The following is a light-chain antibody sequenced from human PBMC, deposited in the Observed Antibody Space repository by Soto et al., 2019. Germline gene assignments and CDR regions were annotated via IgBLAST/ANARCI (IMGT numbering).Light chain of an antibody. CDR3: SSYAGTNRV. Sequence: QSALTQPPSASGSPGQSVTISCTGTSSDVGANNYVSWYQQHPGKAPKLMIYEVTKRPSGVPDRFSGSKSGNTASLTVSGLQAEDEADYYCSSYAGTNRVFVTGTKITVL. CDR2: EVT. J-gene: IGLJ1*01. CDR1: SSDVGANNY. V-gene: IGLV2-8*01.